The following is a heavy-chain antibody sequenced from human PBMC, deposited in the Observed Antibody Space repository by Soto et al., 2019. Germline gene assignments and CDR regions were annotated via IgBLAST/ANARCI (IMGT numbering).Heavy chain of an antibody. V-gene: IGHV4-38-2*01. CDR2: IYHGGST. J-gene: IGHJ5*02. D-gene: IGHD3-22*01. Sequence: AETLSLTCAVSGYAISSGYYLVVLRDPPGEVLEWIGSIYHGGSTYYNPSLNSRVTLSIDMTNNHVSLILNSVTAADTAVYYCARVGPWVPYYYDSSPYTFENWFDPWGQGTLVTVSS. CDR1: GYAISSGYY. CDR3: ARVGPWVPYYYDSSPYTFENWFDP.